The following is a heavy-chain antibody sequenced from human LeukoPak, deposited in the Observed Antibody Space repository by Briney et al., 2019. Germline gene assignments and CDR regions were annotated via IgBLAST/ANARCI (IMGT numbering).Heavy chain of an antibody. J-gene: IGHJ4*02. CDR2: IYYSGST. D-gene: IGHD6-13*01. CDR3: ARGGGPIAAAGTGTFDY. V-gene: IGHV4-39*07. CDR1: GGSISSSSYY. Sequence: SETLSLTCTVSGGSISSSSYYWGWIRQPPGKGLEWIGSIYYSGSTYYNPSLKSRVTISVDTSKNQFSLKLSSVTAADTAVYYCARGGGPIAAAGTGTFDYWGQGTLVTVSS.